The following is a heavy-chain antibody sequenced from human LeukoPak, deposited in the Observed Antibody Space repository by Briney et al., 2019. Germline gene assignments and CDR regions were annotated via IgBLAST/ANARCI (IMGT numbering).Heavy chain of an antibody. Sequence: NPSETLSLTCTVSGGSISSGSYYWSWIRQPAGKGLEWIGSIYYSGSTYYNPSLKSRVTISVDTSKNQFSLKLSSVTAADTAVYYCARVSPAAGIHYWGQGTLVTVSS. D-gene: IGHD6-13*01. V-gene: IGHV4-39*07. J-gene: IGHJ4*02. CDR1: GGSISSGSYY. CDR2: IYYSGST. CDR3: ARVSPAAGIHY.